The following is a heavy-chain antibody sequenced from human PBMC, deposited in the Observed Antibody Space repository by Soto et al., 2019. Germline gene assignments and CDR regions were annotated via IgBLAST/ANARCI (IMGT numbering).Heavy chain of an antibody. CDR1: GFTFSSYS. J-gene: IGHJ4*02. D-gene: IGHD5-12*01. Sequence: GGSLRLSCAASGFTFSSYSMNWVRQAPGKGLEWVSSISSSSTYIYYADSLKGRFTISRDNAKNSLYLQMNSLRAEDTAVYYCATWGRFSDGYNFADYWGQGTLVTVSS. CDR2: ISSSSTYI. CDR3: ATWGRFSDGYNFADY. V-gene: IGHV3-21*01.